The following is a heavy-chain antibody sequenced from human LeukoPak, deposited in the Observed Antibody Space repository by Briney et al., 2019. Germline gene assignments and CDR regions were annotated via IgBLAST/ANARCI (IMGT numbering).Heavy chain of an antibody. CDR1: GFTVSSNY. J-gene: IGHJ6*02. D-gene: IGHD6-13*01. CDR3: ARKQQLAGYYYGMDV. CDR2: IYSGGST. Sequence: GGSLRLSCAASGFTVSSNYMSWVRQAPGKGLEWVSVIYSGGSTYYADSVKGRFTISRDNSKNTLYLQMNSLRAEDTAVYYCARKQQLAGYYYGMDVWGQGTTVTVSS. V-gene: IGHV3-53*01.